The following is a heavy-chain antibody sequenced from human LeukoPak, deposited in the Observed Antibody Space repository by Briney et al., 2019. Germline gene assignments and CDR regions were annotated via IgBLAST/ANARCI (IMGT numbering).Heavy chain of an antibody. J-gene: IGHJ4*02. CDR3: TTPPR. CDR1: GFRFSNAR. V-gene: IGHV3-15*01. CDR2: IKSRSDGGTT. Sequence: GGSLRLSRVASGFRFSNARVRWVRQAPGEGLEWVGRIKSRSDGGTTDYAAPVKGRFTISRDDSKNTLYLQMNSLKTEDTAVYYCTTPPRWGQGTLVTVSS.